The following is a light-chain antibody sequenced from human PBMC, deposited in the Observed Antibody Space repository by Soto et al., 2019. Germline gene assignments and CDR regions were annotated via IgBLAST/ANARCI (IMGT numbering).Light chain of an antibody. V-gene: IGLV2-14*03. CDR1: SSDVGSYNY. CDR2: DVS. Sequence: QSALTQPASVSGSPGQSIIISCTGTSSDVGSYNYVSWYQQHPGKAPKLMIYDVSNRPSGVYNRFSGSKSGNTASLTISGLQAEDEADYYCSSYTSSIIPYVFGTGTKLTVL. J-gene: IGLJ1*01. CDR3: SSYTSSIIPYV.